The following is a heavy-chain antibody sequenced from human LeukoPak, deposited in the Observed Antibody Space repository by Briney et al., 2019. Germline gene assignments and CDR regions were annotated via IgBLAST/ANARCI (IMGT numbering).Heavy chain of an antibody. D-gene: IGHD2-2*02. CDR2: INPNSGGT. CDR1: GYTFTGYY. Sequence: GASVKASCKASGYTFTGYYMHWVRQAPGQGLEWMGWINPNSGGTNYAQKFQGRVTMTRDTSISTAYMELSRLRSDDTAVYYCARVRGYCSSTSCYSYYYGMDVWGQGTTVTVSS. J-gene: IGHJ6*02. V-gene: IGHV1-2*02. CDR3: ARVRGYCSSTSCYSYYYGMDV.